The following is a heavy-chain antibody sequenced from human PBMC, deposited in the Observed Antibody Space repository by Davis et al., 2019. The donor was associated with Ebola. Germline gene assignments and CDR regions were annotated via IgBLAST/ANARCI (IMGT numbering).Heavy chain of an antibody. D-gene: IGHD1-20*01. Sequence: GESLKISCAASGFTFSGSAMHWVRQASGKALEWVGRIRSKANSYATAYAASVKGRFTISRDDSKNTAYLQMNSLKTEDTAVYYCTSGITGTRGDYWGQGTLVIVSS. CDR2: IRSKANSYAT. J-gene: IGHJ4*02. V-gene: IGHV3-73*01. CDR1: GFTFSGSA. CDR3: TSGITGTRGDY.